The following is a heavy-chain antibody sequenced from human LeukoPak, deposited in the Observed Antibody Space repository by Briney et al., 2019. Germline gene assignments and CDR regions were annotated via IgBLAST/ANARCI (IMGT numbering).Heavy chain of an antibody. CDR2: IYYSGST. Sequence: SETLSLTCTVSRGSISGYYWSWIRQPPGKGLEWIGYIYYSGSTSYNPSLKSRVTISVDTSKNQFSLKLSSVTAADTAVYYCARYIVSYPHDAFDIWGQGTMVTVSS. J-gene: IGHJ3*02. V-gene: IGHV4-59*01. CDR3: ARYIVSYPHDAFDI. CDR1: RGSISGYY. D-gene: IGHD1-26*01.